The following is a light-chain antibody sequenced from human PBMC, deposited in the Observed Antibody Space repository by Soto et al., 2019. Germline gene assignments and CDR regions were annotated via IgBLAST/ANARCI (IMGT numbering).Light chain of an antibody. Sequence: DIQMTQSPSILSASVGDRVTITCRASQSISSWLAWYQQKPGKAPNLLIYKASSLEIGVPSRFSGIGSGTEFTLTISSLQPDDFATYYCQQYNSYSPTFCQGTKVEIK. CDR3: QQYNSYSPT. J-gene: IGKJ1*01. CDR1: QSISSW. V-gene: IGKV1-5*03. CDR2: KAS.